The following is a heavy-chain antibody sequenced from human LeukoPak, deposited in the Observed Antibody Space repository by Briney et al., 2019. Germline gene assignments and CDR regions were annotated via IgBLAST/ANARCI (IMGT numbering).Heavy chain of an antibody. Sequence: SETLSLTCTVSGGSISSSSYYWGWIRQPPGKGLEWIGSIYYSGSTYYNPSLKSRITISVDTSKNQFSLKLTSVTAADTAVYYCATTYGSYPNWFDPWGQGTLVTVSS. CDR3: ATTYGSYPNWFDP. CDR2: IYYSGST. D-gene: IGHD1-26*01. J-gene: IGHJ5*02. V-gene: IGHV4-39*07. CDR1: GGSISSSSYY.